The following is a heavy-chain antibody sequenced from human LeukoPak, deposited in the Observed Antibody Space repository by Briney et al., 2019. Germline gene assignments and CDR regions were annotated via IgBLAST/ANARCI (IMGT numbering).Heavy chain of an antibody. CDR3: ARDIDTSSHFSRLDP. CDR2: IWAGGGRT. D-gene: IGHD2-2*01. Sequence: GGSLRLSCATSGFTLNNFGIHWVRQSPGKGLEWVAVIWAGGGRTDYADSVKGRFTVSRDISRNTVYLEMNSLRAEDTALYYCARDIDTSSHFSRLDPWGQGTLVTVSS. J-gene: IGHJ5*02. CDR1: GFTLNNFG. V-gene: IGHV3-33*01.